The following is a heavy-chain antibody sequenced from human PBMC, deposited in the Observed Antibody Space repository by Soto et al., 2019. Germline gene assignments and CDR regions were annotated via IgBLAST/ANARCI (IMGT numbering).Heavy chain of an antibody. D-gene: IGHD6-19*01. Sequence: QVQLVQSGAEVKKPGASVKVSCKASGYTFTDYYVHWVRQAPGQGLEWMGWINPNSGGTTYAQKFQGRGTMTRDTSISTAYMELSRLTSDDTAVYVCARHQWLVGDYYYAMDVWGQGTTVTVSS. V-gene: IGHV1-2*02. CDR2: INPNSGGT. CDR3: ARHQWLVGDYYYAMDV. CDR1: GYTFTDYY. J-gene: IGHJ6*02.